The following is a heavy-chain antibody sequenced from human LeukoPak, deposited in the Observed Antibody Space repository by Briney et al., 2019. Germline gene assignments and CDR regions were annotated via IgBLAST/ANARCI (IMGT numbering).Heavy chain of an antibody. V-gene: IGHV4-4*02. J-gene: IGHJ5*02. CDR1: GGSISSSNW. CDR2: IYHSGST. D-gene: IGHD4-17*01. CDR3: ARDKTGDYGDLNWFDP. Sequence: SGTLSLTCAVSGGSISSSNWWSWVRQPPGKGLEWIGEIYHSGSTNYNPSLKSRVTISVDKSKNQFSLKLSSVTAADTAVYYCARDKTGDYGDLNWFDPWGQGTLVTVSS.